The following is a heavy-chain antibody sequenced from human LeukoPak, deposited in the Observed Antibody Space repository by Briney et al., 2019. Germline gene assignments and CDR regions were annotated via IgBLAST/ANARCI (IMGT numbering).Heavy chain of an antibody. CDR2: IKSKTDGGTT. V-gene: IGHV3-15*01. Sequence: GGSLRLSCAASGFTFSNAWMSWVRQAPGKGLEWVGRIKSKTDGGTTDYAAPVKGRFTISRDDSKNTLYLQMNSLKTEDTAVYYCTTPSGSYVDFDYWGQGTLVTVSS. CDR3: TTPSGSYVDFDY. D-gene: IGHD1-26*01. J-gene: IGHJ4*02. CDR1: GFTFSNAW.